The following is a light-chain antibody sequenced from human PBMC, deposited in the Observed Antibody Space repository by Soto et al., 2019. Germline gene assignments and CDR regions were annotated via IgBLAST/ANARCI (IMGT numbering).Light chain of an antibody. Sequence: DIQMTQSPSTLSASVGDRVTITCRASQSISSWLAWYQQKPGTAPKLLIFKASTLESGVPSRFSGSGSGTEFTLTISSLQPEDFATYYCLQDYNYPWTFGQGTKVDIK. CDR1: QSISSW. J-gene: IGKJ1*01. CDR2: KAS. V-gene: IGKV1-5*03. CDR3: LQDYNYPWT.